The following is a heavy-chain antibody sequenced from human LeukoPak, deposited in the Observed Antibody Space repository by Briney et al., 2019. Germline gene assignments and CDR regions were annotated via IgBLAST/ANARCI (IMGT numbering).Heavy chain of an antibody. J-gene: IGHJ3*02. Sequence: SVKVSCKASGGTFSSYTISWVRQAPGQGLEWMGRIIPILGIANYAQKLQGRVTITADKSTSTAYMELSSLRSEDTAVYYCARIVATTRYAFDIWGQGTMVTVSS. D-gene: IGHD5-12*01. CDR2: IIPILGIA. V-gene: IGHV1-69*02. CDR3: ARIVATTRYAFDI. CDR1: GGTFSSYT.